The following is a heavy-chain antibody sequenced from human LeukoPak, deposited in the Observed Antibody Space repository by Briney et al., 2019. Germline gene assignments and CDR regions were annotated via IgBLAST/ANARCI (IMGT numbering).Heavy chain of an antibody. Sequence: GKSLRLSCVASGFTFSSSAFHWVRQAPGKGLDWVALISYDGSNNYYADSVKGRFTISRDNTRGTLYLQMDSLRADGTAVYYCAKGSYTTGWYNYLDLLGQGTLVTVSS. J-gene: IGHJ4*02. CDR1: GFTFSSSA. CDR3: AKGSYTTGWYNYLDL. D-gene: IGHD6-19*01. CDR2: ISYDGSNN. V-gene: IGHV3-30*18.